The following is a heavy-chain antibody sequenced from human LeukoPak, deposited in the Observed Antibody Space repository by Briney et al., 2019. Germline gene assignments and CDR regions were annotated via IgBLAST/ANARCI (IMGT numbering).Heavy chain of an antibody. CDR2: IYYSGST. CDR3: AITYSSSWYNWFDP. J-gene: IGHJ5*02. Sequence: SETLSLNCTVSGGSISTYYWSWIRQPPGKGLEWIGYIYYSGSTNYNPSLKSRVTISVDTSKNQFSLKLNSVTAADTAVYYCAITYSSSWYNWFDPWGQGTLVTVSS. D-gene: IGHD6-13*01. CDR1: GGSISTYY. V-gene: IGHV4-59*08.